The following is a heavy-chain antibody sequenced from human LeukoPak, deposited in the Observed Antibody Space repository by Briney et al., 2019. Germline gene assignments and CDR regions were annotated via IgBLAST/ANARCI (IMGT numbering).Heavy chain of an antibody. D-gene: IGHD2-2*01. CDR1: GYTFTSYY. Sequence: ASVEVSCKASGYTFTSYYMHWVRQAPGQGLEWMGWINPNSGGTNYAQKFQGRVTMTRDTSISTAYMELSRLRSDDTAVYYCASLDIVVVPAAGYYYMDVWGKGTTVTVSS. J-gene: IGHJ6*03. CDR2: INPNSGGT. CDR3: ASLDIVVVPAAGYYYMDV. V-gene: IGHV1-2*02.